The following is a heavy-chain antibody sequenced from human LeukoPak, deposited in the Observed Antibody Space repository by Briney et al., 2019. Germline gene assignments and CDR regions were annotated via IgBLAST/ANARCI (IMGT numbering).Heavy chain of an antibody. CDR2: IYSDGSRT. CDR3: AKGVLPTGFDY. D-gene: IGHD3-10*01. Sequence: GGSLRLSCAASGFTFSSYWMHWVRQGPGKGLVWVSRIYSDGSRTTYADSVKGRFTISRDNSKNTLYLQMNSLRAEDTAIYYCAKGVLPTGFDYWGQGTLVTVSS. CDR1: GFTFSSYW. J-gene: IGHJ4*02. V-gene: IGHV3-74*01.